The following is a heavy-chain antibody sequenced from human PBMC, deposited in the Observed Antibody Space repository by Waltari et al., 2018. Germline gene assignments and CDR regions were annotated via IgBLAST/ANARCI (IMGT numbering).Heavy chain of an antibody. CDR1: GFPCSGYA. V-gene: IGHV3-23*01. CDR3: AKDRQGVWDY. Sequence: VQVLESGGGLVQPGGSLRLACAASGFPCSGYAMTGVRQAPGKGLEWVSAIPGDGGSTYYADSVKGRFTISRDNSKNTVYLQMNSLRAEDTAIYYCAKDRQGVWDYWGQGTLVTVSS. D-gene: IGHD2-8*01. CDR2: IPGDGGST. J-gene: IGHJ4*02.